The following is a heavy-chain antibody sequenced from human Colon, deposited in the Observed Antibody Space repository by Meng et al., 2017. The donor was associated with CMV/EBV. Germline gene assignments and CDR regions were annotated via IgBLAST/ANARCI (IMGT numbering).Heavy chain of an antibody. D-gene: IGHD3-10*01. CDR2: IWYDGSNK. CDR1: GFTFSSYG. V-gene: IGHV3-33*03. J-gene: IGHJ4*02. CDR3: AITTASMVRGVISALDY. Sequence: GESLKISCAASGFTFSSYGMHWVRQAPGKGLEWVAVIWYDGSNKYYADSVKGRFTISRDNAKNSLYLQMNSLRAEDTAVYYCAITTASMVRGVISALDYWGQGTLVTVSS.